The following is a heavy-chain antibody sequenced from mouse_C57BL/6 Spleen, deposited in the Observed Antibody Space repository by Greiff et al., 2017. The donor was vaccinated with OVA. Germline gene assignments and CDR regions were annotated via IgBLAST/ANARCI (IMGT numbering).Heavy chain of an antibody. D-gene: IGHD1-1*01. V-gene: IGHV1-53*01. Sequence: QVQLQQPGTELVKPGASVKLSCKASGYTFTSYWMHWVKQRPGQGLEWIGNINPSNGGTNYNEKFKSKATLTVDKSSSTAYMQLSSLTSEDSAVYYCARSSIYYYGSRGDYYAMDYWGQGTSVTVSS. J-gene: IGHJ4*01. CDR2: INPSNGGT. CDR3: ARSSIYYYGSRGDYYAMDY. CDR1: GYTFTSYW.